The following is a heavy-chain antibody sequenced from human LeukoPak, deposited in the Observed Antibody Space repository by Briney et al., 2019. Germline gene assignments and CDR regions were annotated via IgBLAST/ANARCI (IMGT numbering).Heavy chain of an antibody. J-gene: IGHJ4*02. D-gene: IGHD2-15*01. CDR2: INPSGGST. CDR3: ARDSVVVHYFDY. CDR1: GYTFTSYY. V-gene: IGHV1-46*01. Sequence: ASVKVSCKASGYTFTSYYMHWVRQAPGQGLEWMGIINPSGGSTSYAQEFQGRVTMTRDTSTSTVYMELSSLRSEDTAVYYCARDSVVVHYFDYWGQGTLVTVSS.